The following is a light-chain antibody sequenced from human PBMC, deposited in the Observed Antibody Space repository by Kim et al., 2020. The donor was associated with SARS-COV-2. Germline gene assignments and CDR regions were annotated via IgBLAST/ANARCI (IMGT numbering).Light chain of an antibody. CDR3: QSGRL. V-gene: IGLV6-57*03. CDR2: EDN. Sequence: ESPGKTVTISCARSSGRVASNFVQWYQQRPGSAPTSVIYEDNQRPSWVPDRFSGSIDDSSNSASLTISGLKTEDEADYYCQSGRLFGGGTQLTVL. CDR1: SGRVASNF. J-gene: IGLJ2*01.